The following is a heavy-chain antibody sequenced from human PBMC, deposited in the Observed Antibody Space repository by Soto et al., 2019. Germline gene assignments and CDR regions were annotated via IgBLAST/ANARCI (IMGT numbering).Heavy chain of an antibody. J-gene: IGHJ5*02. Sequence: SETLSLTCTVSGGSISSYYWSWIRQPPGKGLEWIGYIYYSGSTNYNPSLKSRVTISVDTSKNQFSLKLSSVTAADTAVYYCASASSTTGTKDNWFDPWGQGTLVTVSS. CDR2: IYYSGST. V-gene: IGHV4-59*08. D-gene: IGHD1-1*01. CDR3: ASASSTTGTKDNWFDP. CDR1: GGSISSYY.